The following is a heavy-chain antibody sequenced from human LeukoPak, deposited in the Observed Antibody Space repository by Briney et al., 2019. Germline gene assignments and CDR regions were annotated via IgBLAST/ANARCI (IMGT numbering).Heavy chain of an antibody. CDR3: AKDVLLWFGDKKNYFDY. J-gene: IGHJ4*02. CDR2: ISGSGSTI. CDR1: GFSFSDYY. D-gene: IGHD3-10*01. Sequence: GGSLRLSCAASGFSFSDYYMTWIRQAPGKGLEWVSHISGSGSTIYYADSVKGRFTISRDNSKNTLYLQMNSLRAEDTAVYYCAKDVLLWFGDKKNYFDYWGQGTLVTVSS. V-gene: IGHV3-11*01.